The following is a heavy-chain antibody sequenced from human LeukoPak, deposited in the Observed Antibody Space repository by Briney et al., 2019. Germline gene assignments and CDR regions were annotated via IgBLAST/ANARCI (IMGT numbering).Heavy chain of an antibody. CDR3: AESLRGCGEFVL. CDR1: GYTFTSYG. Sequence: ASVKVSCKASGYTFTSYGISWVRQAPGQGLEWMGWISAYNGITNYAQKLQGRVTMTTDTSTSTAYMELRSLRSDDTAVYYCAESLRGCGEFVLWGQGTLVTVSS. CDR2: ISAYNGIT. D-gene: IGHD3-10*01. J-gene: IGHJ5*02. V-gene: IGHV1-18*01.